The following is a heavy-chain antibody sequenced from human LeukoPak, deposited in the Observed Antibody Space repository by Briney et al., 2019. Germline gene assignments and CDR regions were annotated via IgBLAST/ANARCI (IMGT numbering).Heavy chain of an antibody. CDR2: IRSKANSYAT. CDR1: GFTFSGSA. CDR3: LLHYYDSSGSNSGGY. J-gene: IGHJ4*02. Sequence: GGSLRLSCAASGFTFSGSAMHWVRQASGKGLEWVGRIRSKANSYATAYAASVKSRFTISRDDSKNTAYLQMNSLKTEDTAVYYCLLHYYDSSGSNSGGYWGQGTLVTVSS. D-gene: IGHD3-22*01. V-gene: IGHV3-73*01.